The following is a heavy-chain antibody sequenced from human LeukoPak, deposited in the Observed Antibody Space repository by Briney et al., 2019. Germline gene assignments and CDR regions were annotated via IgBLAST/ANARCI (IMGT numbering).Heavy chain of an antibody. Sequence: SQTLSLTCTVSGAPIGSGGYYWTWIRQPPGKGLEWIGYIHDSGSTYYKPSLKSRITISLGTSKNQFSVKLSSVTAADTAVYYCASGDGYNYRYFDYWGQGTLVAVSS. CDR2: IHDSGST. V-gene: IGHV4-31*02. J-gene: IGHJ4*02. CDR3: ASGDGYNYRYFDY. D-gene: IGHD3-22*01. CDR1: GAPIGSGGYY.